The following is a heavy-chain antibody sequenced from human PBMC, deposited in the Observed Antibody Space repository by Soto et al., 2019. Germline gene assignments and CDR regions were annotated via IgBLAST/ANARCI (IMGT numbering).Heavy chain of an antibody. Sequence: QVQLVQSGAEVKKPGSSLKVSCKASGGTFGRYTISWVRQAPGQVLEWMGWIIPILETANYAQKFQGRVTITADTSTSTAYLDLSGLKSDDAGVYYCARGGQLVGDLHVWGKGTPVTVSS. J-gene: IGHJ6*03. CDR2: IIPILETA. D-gene: IGHD1-26*01. CDR3: ARGGQLVGDLHV. V-gene: IGHV1-69*08. CDR1: GGTFGRYT.